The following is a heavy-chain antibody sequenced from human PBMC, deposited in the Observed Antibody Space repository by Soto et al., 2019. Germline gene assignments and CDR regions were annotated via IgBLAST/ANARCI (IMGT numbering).Heavy chain of an antibody. J-gene: IGHJ6*02. CDR1: GYSFTSYW. CDR2: IDPSDSYT. D-gene: IGHD5-12*01. Sequence: GESLKISCKGSGYSFTSYWISWVRQMPGKGLEWMGRIDPSDSYTNYSPSFQGHATISADKSISTAYLQWSSLKASDTAMYYCARGIALVATTNGMDVWGQGTTVTVSS. CDR3: ARGIALVATTNGMDV. V-gene: IGHV5-10-1*01.